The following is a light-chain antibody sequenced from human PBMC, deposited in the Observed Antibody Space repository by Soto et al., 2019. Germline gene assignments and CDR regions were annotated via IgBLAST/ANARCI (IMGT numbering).Light chain of an antibody. CDR3: QQSYSTPRT. J-gene: IGKJ1*01. V-gene: IGKV1-39*01. Sequence: DIQMTQSPSSLSASVGDTVTITCRASQSISTYLNWYQQIPGKAPKLLIYAASSLQTGVPSTFSGSGSGTDFTLTISSLQPKDFATYYCQQSYSTPRTFGQGTKVEIK. CDR1: QSISTY. CDR2: AAS.